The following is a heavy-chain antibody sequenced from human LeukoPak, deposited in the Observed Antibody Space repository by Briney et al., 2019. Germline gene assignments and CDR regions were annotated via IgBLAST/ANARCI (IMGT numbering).Heavy chain of an antibody. Sequence: SETLSLTCSVSGGSISGHYWSWVRQPAEKGLEWIGRIYSSGSTNYNPSLKSRVTMSVDTSKNQFFLKLSSVTAADTAVYYCARDRSGWYGSEYWGQGTLVTVSS. J-gene: IGHJ4*02. CDR1: GGSISGHY. CDR2: IYSSGST. CDR3: ARDRSGWYGSEY. D-gene: IGHD6-19*01. V-gene: IGHV4-4*07.